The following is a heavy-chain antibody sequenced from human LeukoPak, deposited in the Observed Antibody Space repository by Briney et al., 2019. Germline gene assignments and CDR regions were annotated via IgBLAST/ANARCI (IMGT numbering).Heavy chain of an antibody. Sequence: SVKVSCKASGGTFSSYTISWVRQAPGQGLEWMGRIIPILGIANYSQKFQGRVTITTDKSTSTAYMELTSLRSEDTAVYYCARGSRGSDYYSYGMAVWGQGTTVTVSS. CDR2: IIPILGIA. CDR3: ARGSRGSDYYSYGMAV. CDR1: GGTFSSYT. D-gene: IGHD2-15*01. V-gene: IGHV1-69*02. J-gene: IGHJ6*02.